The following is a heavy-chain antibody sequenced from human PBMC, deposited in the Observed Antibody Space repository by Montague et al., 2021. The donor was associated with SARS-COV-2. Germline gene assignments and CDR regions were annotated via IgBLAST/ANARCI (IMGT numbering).Heavy chain of an antibody. CDR3: ARSPYRTTYLNGMDV. Sequence: TLSLTCTVSGDSTSSGDYHWSWVRQPAGKGLEWIGYIYTLGSTSYNPSLKSRVTISMDTSKNQLSLKLSSVTAADTAAYFCARSPYRTTYLNGMDVWGQGTTVTVSS. V-gene: IGHV4-61*09. CDR2: IYTLGST. J-gene: IGHJ6*02. CDR1: GDSTSSGDYH. D-gene: IGHD1-14*01.